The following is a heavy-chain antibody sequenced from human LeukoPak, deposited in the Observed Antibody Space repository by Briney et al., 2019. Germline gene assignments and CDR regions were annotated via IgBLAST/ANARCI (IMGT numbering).Heavy chain of an antibody. CDR2: INHSGST. CDR1: GGSFSGYY. CDR3: AGSTWERYVFDP. V-gene: IGHV4-34*01. D-gene: IGHD1-26*01. Sequence: SETLSLTCAVYGGSFSGYYWSWIRQPPGKGLEWIGEINHSGSTNYNPSLKSRVTISVDTSKNQFSLKLSSVTAADTAVYYCAGSTWERYVFDPWGQGTLVTVSS. J-gene: IGHJ5*02.